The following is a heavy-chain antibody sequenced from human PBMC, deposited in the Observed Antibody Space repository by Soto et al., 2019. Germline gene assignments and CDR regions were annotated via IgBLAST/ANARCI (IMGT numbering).Heavy chain of an antibody. CDR3: ARPYNDFWSGYSGHFYFDL. V-gene: IGHV1-46*01. D-gene: IGHD3-3*01. CDR2: INPSSGST. J-gene: IGHJ4*02. Sequence: GASVKVSCKASGYTLTSYYMYWVRQAPGQGLEWMGLINPSSGSTTYAPRFLGRVTMTRDTSTSTVYMDLSSLRSEDTAVYYCARPYNDFWSGYSGHFYFDLWGQGTLVTVSS. CDR1: GYTLTSYY.